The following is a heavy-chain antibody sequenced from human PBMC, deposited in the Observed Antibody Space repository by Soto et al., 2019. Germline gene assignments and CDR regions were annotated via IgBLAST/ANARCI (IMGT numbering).Heavy chain of an antibody. CDR2: ITHSGST. CDR3: ARVAAAGTAEYYFDY. Sequence: QVQLQQWGAGLLKPSETLSLTCAVYGGSFSGYYWSWIRQPPGKGLEWIGEITHSGSTNYNPSLKSRVTISVDTSKNQFSLKLSSVTAADTAVYYCARVAAAGTAEYYFDYWGQGTLVTVSS. D-gene: IGHD6-13*01. J-gene: IGHJ4*02. V-gene: IGHV4-34*01. CDR1: GGSFSGYY.